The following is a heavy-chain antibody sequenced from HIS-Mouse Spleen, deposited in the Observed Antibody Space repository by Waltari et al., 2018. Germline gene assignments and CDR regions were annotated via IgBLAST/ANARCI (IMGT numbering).Heavy chain of an antibody. CDR1: GFTFSSYW. CDR3: ARDRSITIFGVVTY. V-gene: IGHV3-7*01. Sequence: EVQLVESGGGLVQPGGSLRLSCAASGFTFSSYWMSWVRQAPGQGLEGVAKIKQDGSEKYYVDSVKGRFTISRDNAKNSLYLQKNSLRAEDTAVYYCARDRSITIFGVVTYWGQGTLVTVSS. CDR2: IKQDGSEK. J-gene: IGHJ4*02. D-gene: IGHD3-3*01.